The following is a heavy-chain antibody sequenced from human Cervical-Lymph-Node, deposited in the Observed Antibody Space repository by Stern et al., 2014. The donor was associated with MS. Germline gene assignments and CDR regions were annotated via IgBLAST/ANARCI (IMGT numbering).Heavy chain of an antibody. V-gene: IGHV3-30*18. CDR1: GFTFSSYG. J-gene: IGHJ6*02. D-gene: IGHD5-18*01. Sequence: VQLVESGGGVVQPGRSLRLSCAASGFTFSSYGMHWVRQAPGKGLEWVAVISYDGSNKYYADSVKGRFTISRDNSKNTLYLQMNSLRAEDTAVYYCAKGDGYSRWYYYGMDVWGQGTTVTVSS. CDR2: ISYDGSNK. CDR3: AKGDGYSRWYYYGMDV.